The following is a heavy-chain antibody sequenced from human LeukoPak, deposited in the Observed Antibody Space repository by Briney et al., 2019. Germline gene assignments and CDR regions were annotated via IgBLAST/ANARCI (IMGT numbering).Heavy chain of an antibody. D-gene: IGHD3-22*01. CDR2: IYYSGST. V-gene: IGHV4-59*08. Sequence: GSLRLSCAASGFTFSSYAMHWIRQPPGKGLEWIGYIYYSGSTNYNPSLKSRVTISVDTSKNQFSLKLSSVTAADTAVYYCASHYYDSSGYYYNAFDIWGQGTMVTVSS. CDR3: ASHYYDSSGYYYNAFDI. CDR1: GFTFSSYA. J-gene: IGHJ3*02.